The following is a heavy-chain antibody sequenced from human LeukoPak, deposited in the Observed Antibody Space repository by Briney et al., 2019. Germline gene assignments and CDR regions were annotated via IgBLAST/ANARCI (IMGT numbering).Heavy chain of an antibody. Sequence: LRLSCAASGFTFDDYAMHWIRQPPGKGLEWIGYIYYSGSTNYNPSLKSRLIISVDTSKSQFSLNLGSVTAADTAVYYCARHPCLNCSGGAFDIWGQGTMVTVSP. J-gene: IGHJ3*02. CDR1: GFTFDDYA. CDR3: ARHPCLNCSGGAFDI. CDR2: IYYSGST. D-gene: IGHD2-15*01. V-gene: IGHV4-59*08.